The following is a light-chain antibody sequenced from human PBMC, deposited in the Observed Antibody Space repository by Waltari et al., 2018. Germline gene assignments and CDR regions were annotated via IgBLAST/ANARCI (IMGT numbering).Light chain of an antibody. CDR3: QQYCTIPIT. J-gene: IGKJ5*01. Sequence: DVVMTQSPDSLAVSLGERVTINCKSSQNVLYSSNSKDYLAWYQQKPGQPPTLLIYWASTREAGCPDRFSGSGSGTDFTLTISSLQAEDVAVYYCQQYCTIPITFGQGTRLEIK. CDR2: WAS. CDR1: QNVLYSSNSKDY. V-gene: IGKV4-1*01.